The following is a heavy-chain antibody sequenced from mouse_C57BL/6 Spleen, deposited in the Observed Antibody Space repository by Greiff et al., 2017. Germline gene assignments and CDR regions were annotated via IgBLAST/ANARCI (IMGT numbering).Heavy chain of an antibody. V-gene: IGHV5-9-1*02. Sequence: EVKLVESGEGLVKPGGSLKLSCAASGFTFSSYAMSWVRQTPEKRLEWVAYISSGGDYMYYADTVKGRFTLSIDNASNTLYLQMSSLKSEDTAMYYCTRGETSFFAYWGQGTLVTVSA. J-gene: IGHJ3*01. CDR3: TRGETSFFAY. CDR1: GFTFSSYA. CDR2: ISSGGDYM.